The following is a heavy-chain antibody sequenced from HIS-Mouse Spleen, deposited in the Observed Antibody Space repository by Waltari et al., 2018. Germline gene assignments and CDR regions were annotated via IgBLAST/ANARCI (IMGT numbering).Heavy chain of an antibody. J-gene: IGHJ2*01. CDR3: AREIPYSSSWYDWYFDL. V-gene: IGHV4-39*07. D-gene: IGHD6-13*01. Sequence: QLQLQESGPGLVKPSETLSLTCTVSGGSISSSSYYWGWIRQPPGKGLEWIGSIYYSGSTYYNPSLKSGVTISVDTYKDQFTLKLSSVTAADTAVYYCAREIPYSSSWYDWYFDLWGRGTLVTVSS. CDR2: IYYSGST. CDR1: GGSISSSSYY.